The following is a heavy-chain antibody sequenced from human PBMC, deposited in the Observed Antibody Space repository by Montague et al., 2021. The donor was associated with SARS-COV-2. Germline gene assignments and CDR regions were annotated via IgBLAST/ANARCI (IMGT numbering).Heavy chain of an antibody. V-gene: IGHV6-1*01. D-gene: IGHD2-2*01. Sequence: CAISGDSVSSNIATWNWIRQSPSRGLEWLGRTYYRSKWYNDYAESVKSRITIDPNTSKHQFSLHLNSVTPEDTAVYYCARIPVGSKYYFYFWGQGTLVTVSS. CDR1: GDSVSSNIAT. CDR2: TYYRSKWYN. J-gene: IGHJ4*02. CDR3: ARIPVGSKYYFYF.